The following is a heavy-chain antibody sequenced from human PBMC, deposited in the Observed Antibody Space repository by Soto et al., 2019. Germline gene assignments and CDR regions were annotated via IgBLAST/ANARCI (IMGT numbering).Heavy chain of an antibody. V-gene: IGHV4-31*03. CDR2: IHYSGNT. J-gene: IGHJ4*02. Sequence: QVRLQESGPGLVKPSKTLSLTCTVSGGSISSGDYYWSWIRHHPGGGLEWIGYIHYSGNTYYDPSLKSRLTLSVDTSKTQFSLNLSSVTAADTAVYYCARTPGGAPADYYFDYWGLGTLVTVS. D-gene: IGHD4-17*01. CDR3: ARTPGGAPADYYFDY. CDR1: GGSISSGDYY.